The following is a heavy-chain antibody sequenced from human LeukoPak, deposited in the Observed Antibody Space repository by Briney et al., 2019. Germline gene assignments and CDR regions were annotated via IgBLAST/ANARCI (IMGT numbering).Heavy chain of an antibody. CDR2: IKTKTNGGTT. CDR3: TTSRQAYYYGSGGYYFDY. J-gene: IGHJ4*02. CDR1: ALTFSNAW. Sequence: GGSLRLSCAASALTFSNAWISWVRQAPGKGLEWVGRIKTKTNGGTTDYAAAVKGRFTISRDDLKHKLYLQLNSLKTEDTAVYYCTTSRQAYYYGSGGYYFDYWGQGTLVTVSS. V-gene: IGHV3-15*01. D-gene: IGHD3-10*01.